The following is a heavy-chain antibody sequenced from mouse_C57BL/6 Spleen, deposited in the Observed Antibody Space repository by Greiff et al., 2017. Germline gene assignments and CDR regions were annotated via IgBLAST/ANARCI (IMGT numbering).Heavy chain of an antibody. CDR2: IRSKSNNYAT. Sequence: EVQRVESGGGLVQPKGSLKLSCAASGFSFNTYAMNWVRQAPGKGLEWVARIRSKSNNYATYYADSVKDRFTISRDDSESMLYLQMNNLKTEDTAMYYCVGRDYDAPYAMGYWGQGTSVTASS. CDR3: VGRDYDAPYAMGY. D-gene: IGHD2-4*01. V-gene: IGHV10-1*01. J-gene: IGHJ4*01. CDR1: GFSFNTYA.